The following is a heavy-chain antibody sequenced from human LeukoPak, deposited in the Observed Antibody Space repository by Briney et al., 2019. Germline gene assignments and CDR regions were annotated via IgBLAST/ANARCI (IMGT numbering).Heavy chain of an antibody. J-gene: IGHJ4*02. V-gene: IGHV4-61*02. Sequence: SETLSLTCTVSGDSISRGRYYWSCVLQPAGKELECIGRIYASGKTDYNPYTPSLKSRVAMSLDTSKNQVSLYLTSVTAADTAMYFCARSFSEKFYFESWGQGTLVTVSS. D-gene: IGHD1-26*01. CDR2: IYASGKT. CDR3: ARSFSEKFYFES. CDR1: GDSISRGRYY.